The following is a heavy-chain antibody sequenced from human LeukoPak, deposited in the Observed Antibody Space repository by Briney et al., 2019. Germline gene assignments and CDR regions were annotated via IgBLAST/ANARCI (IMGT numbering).Heavy chain of an antibody. CDR1: GFTFSSYG. D-gene: IGHD7-27*01. Sequence: GRSLRLSCAASGFTFSSYGMHWVRQAPGKGLEWVAVIWYDGSNKYYADSVKGRFTISRDNSKNTLYLQMNSLGAEDTAVYYCAKATGGGYYYYMNVWGKGTTVTVSS. CDR2: IWYDGSNK. CDR3: AKATGGGYYYYMNV. J-gene: IGHJ6*03. V-gene: IGHV3-33*06.